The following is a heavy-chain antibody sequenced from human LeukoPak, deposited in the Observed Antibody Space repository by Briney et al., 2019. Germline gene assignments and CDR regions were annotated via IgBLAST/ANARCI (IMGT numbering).Heavy chain of an antibody. CDR3: ARNRKNDYGDYMRAFDI. D-gene: IGHD4-17*01. J-gene: IGHJ3*02. Sequence: SETLSLTCTVSGGSISSYYWSWIRQPAGKGLEWIGRIYTSGSTNYNPSLKSRVTMSVDTSKNQFSLKLSSVTAADTAVYYCARNRKNDYGDYMRAFDIWGQGTMVTVSS. CDR1: GGSISSYY. V-gene: IGHV4-4*07. CDR2: IYTSGST.